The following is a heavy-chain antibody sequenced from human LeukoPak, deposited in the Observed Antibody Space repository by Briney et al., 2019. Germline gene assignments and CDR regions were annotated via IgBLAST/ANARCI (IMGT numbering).Heavy chain of an antibody. D-gene: IGHD3-22*01. CDR2: ISGSGGST. Sequence: GGSLRLSCAASGFTFSSYAMSWVRQAPGKGLEWVSAISGSGGSTYYADSVKGRFTISRDNSKNTLYLQMNSLRAEDTAVYYCAREYYYDSSGYYSDYWGQGTLVTVSS. V-gene: IGHV3-23*01. J-gene: IGHJ4*02. CDR1: GFTFSSYA. CDR3: AREYYYDSSGYYSDY.